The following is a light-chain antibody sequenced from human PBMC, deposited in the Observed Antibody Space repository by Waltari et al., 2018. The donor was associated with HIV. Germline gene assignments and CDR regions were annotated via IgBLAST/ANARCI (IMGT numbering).Light chain of an antibody. CDR3: QQRSNWPSLT. CDR2: DAS. CDR1: QSVSSY. J-gene: IGKJ4*01. V-gene: IGKV3-11*01. Sequence: DIALTQSQATLSFSPGERATLSSRASQSVSSYLAWYQQKPGQAPRLLSYDASNRATGIPARFSGSGSGTDFTLTISSLEPEDFAVYYCQQRSNWPSLTFGGGTKVEIK.